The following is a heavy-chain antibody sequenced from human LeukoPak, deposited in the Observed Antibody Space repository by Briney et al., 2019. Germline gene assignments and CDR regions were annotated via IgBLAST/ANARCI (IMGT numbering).Heavy chain of an antibody. D-gene: IGHD2-15*01. J-gene: IGHJ3*01. CDR1: GFTFSNAW. V-gene: IGHV3-15*01. CDR2: IKSKTDGWTT. CDR3: TTRIVVVRTGSPHGTAVDSS. Sequence: GGSLRLSCAASGFTFSNAWMSWVRQAPGKGLEWVGRIKSKTDGWTTDYAAPVKGRFTISRDDSKNTLYLQMNSLKTEDTAVYYCTTRIVVVRTGSPHGTAVDSSWGQGTMVTVSS.